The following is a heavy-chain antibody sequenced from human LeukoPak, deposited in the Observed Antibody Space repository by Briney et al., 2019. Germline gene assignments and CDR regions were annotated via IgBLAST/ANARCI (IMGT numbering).Heavy chain of an antibody. Sequence: PGGSLRLSCAASGFTFSSYAMTWVPQSPGKGLEWVSAISSSGGSTYYADSVKGRFTISRDNSKNTLYLQMNSLRAEDTAVYYCAKDLKWGGYDWNAFDIWGQGTMVTVSS. J-gene: IGHJ3*02. V-gene: IGHV3-23*01. CDR2: ISSSGGST. CDR1: GFTFSSYA. D-gene: IGHD5-12*01. CDR3: AKDLKWGGYDWNAFDI.